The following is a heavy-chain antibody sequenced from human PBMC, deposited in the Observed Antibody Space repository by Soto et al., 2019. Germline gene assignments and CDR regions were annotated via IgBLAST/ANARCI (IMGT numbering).Heavy chain of an antibody. CDR3: ARRTSHYYYAMDV. CDR1: GGSISSGGYY. V-gene: IGHV4-31*03. J-gene: IGHJ6*02. CDR2: IYFSGST. Sequence: QVQLQESGPGLVKPSQTLSLTCTVSGGSISSGGYYWSWIRQHPGKGLEWIGYIYFSGSTHYLYNPSLKSRVIISVDTSKNQFSLKLSSVTAVDTAVYYCARRTSHYYYAMDVWGQGTTVTVSS.